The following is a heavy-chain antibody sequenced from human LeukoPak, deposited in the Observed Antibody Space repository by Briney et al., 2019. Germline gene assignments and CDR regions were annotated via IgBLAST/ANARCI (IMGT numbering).Heavy chain of an antibody. V-gene: IGHV3-7*01. Sequence: GGSLRLSCAASGFTFSSYWMSWVRQAPGKALEWVANIKQDGSEKYYVDSVKGRFTISRDNAKNSLYLQMNSLRAEDTAVYYCARDLDYGDSYYFDYWGQGTLVTVSS. D-gene: IGHD4-17*01. CDR2: IKQDGSEK. CDR3: ARDLDYGDSYYFDY. CDR1: GFTFSSYW. J-gene: IGHJ4*02.